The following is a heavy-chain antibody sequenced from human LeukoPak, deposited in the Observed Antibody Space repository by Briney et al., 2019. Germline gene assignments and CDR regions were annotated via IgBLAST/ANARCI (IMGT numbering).Heavy chain of an antibody. CDR2: IYVGGGT. V-gene: IGHV3-66*01. D-gene: IGHD5-12*01. J-gene: IGHJ4*02. CDR3: ATRPSGYDTPYFDY. CDR1: GFTVRTNY. Sequence: PGGSLRLSCAASGFTVRTNYMSWVRQAPGKGLEWVSLIYVGGGTLYADPVKGRFIISRDNSKNMLYLQMNSLRGEDTAVYYCATRPSGYDTPYFDYWGQGTLVTVSS.